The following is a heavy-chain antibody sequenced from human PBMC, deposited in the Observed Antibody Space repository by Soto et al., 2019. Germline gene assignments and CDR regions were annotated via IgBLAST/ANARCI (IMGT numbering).Heavy chain of an antibody. CDR2: IIPILGIA. J-gene: IGHJ3*02. Sequence: QVQLVQSGAEVKKPGSSVKVSCKASGGTFSSYTISWVRQAPGQGLEWMGRIIPILGIANYAQKFQGRVTITADKSTSTDYMELSSLRSEDTAVYYCARSGGIVDNDAFDIWGQGTMVTVSS. V-gene: IGHV1-69*02. D-gene: IGHD2-15*01. CDR3: ARSGGIVDNDAFDI. CDR1: GGTFSSYT.